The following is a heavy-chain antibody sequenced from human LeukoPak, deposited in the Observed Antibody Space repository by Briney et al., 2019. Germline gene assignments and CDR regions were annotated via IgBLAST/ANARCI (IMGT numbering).Heavy chain of an antibody. CDR1: GGSFSGYY. V-gene: IGHV4-34*01. CDR3: ARGFRRVDY. J-gene: IGHJ4*02. CDR2: INHSGST. Sequence: SETLSLTCAVYGGSFSGYYWSWIRQPPGKGLEWIGEINHSGSTNYNPSLKSRVTIPVDTSKNQFSLKLSSVIAADTAVYYCARGFRRVDYWGQGTLVTVSS.